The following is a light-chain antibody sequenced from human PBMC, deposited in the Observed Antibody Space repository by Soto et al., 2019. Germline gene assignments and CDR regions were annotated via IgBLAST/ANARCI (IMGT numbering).Light chain of an antibody. CDR3: QHSGGSSRT. CDR1: QSVSSSY. J-gene: IGKJ1*01. V-gene: IGKV3-20*01. Sequence: EIVLTQSPGTLSLSPGERATLSCRASQSVSSSYLAWYQQKPGQAPRLLVYGASSRATGIPDRFSGSGSGTDFTLTISRLEPEDFAVYYCQHSGGSSRTFGQGTTVEIK. CDR2: GAS.